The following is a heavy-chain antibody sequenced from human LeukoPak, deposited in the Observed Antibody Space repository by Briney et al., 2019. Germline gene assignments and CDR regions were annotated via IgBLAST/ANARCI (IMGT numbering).Heavy chain of an antibody. CDR1: GGSFSGYY. Sequence: SETLSLTCAVYGGSFSGYYWSWIRQPPGKGLEWIGEINHSGSTNYNPSLKSRVTISVDTSKNQFPLKLSSVTAADTAVYYCARGDPSIAAAGPFTNRYFDLWGRGTLVTVSS. J-gene: IGHJ2*01. V-gene: IGHV4-34*01. CDR2: INHSGST. D-gene: IGHD6-13*01. CDR3: ARGDPSIAAAGPFTNRYFDL.